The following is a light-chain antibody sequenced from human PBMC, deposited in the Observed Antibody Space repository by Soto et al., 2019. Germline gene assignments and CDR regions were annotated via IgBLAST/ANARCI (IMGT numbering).Light chain of an antibody. J-gene: IGLJ3*02. CDR2: RNN. V-gene: IGLV1-47*01. CDR3: AAWDDSLSAGV. CDR1: SSNIGSSY. Sequence: QPVLTQPPSASGTPGQRITISCSGSSSNIGSSYVYWYQQLPGTAPKIIIYRNNQRPSGVPDRFSGSKSGTSTSLAISGLRSEDEADYYCAAWDDSLSAGVFGGGTKLTVL.